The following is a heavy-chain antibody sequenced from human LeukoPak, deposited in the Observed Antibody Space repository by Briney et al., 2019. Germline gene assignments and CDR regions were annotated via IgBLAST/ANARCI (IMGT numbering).Heavy chain of an antibody. CDR1: GGSISSSSYY. D-gene: IGHD2-15*01. J-gene: IGHJ5*02. Sequence: SETLSLTCTVSGGSISSSSYYWGWIRQPPGKGLEWIGSIYYSGSTYYNPSLKSRVTISVDTSKNQFSLKLSSVTAADTAVYYCAREGIVVVVAATQDYWFDPWGQGTLVTVSS. CDR3: AREGIVVVVAATQDYWFDP. CDR2: IYYSGST. V-gene: IGHV4-39*07.